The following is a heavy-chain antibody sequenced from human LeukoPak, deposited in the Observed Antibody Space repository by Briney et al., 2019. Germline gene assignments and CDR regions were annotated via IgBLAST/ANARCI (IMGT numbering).Heavy chain of an antibody. V-gene: IGHV4-59*01. CDR3: ARDLFGSPYYFDY. D-gene: IGHD3-10*02. CDR2: IYYSGST. CDR1: GGSISSYY. J-gene: IGHJ4*02. Sequence: SETLSLTCTVSGGSISSYYWSWIRQPPGKGLEWIGYIYYSGSTNYNPSLKSRVTISVDTSKNQFSLKLSSVTAADTAVYYCARDLFGSPYYFDYWGQGTLVTVSS.